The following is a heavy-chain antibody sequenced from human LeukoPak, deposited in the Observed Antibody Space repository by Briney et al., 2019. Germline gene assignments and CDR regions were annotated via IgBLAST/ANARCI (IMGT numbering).Heavy chain of an antibody. CDR1: GFTFSSYA. CDR2: ISGSGGST. D-gene: IGHD3-3*01. J-gene: IGHJ4*02. CDR3: AKSAKGYDFWGGYGFDY. Sequence: GGSLRLSCAASGFTFSSYAMSWVRQAPGKGLEWVSAISGSGGSTYYADSVKGRFTISRDNSKNTLYLQMNSLRAEDTAVYYCAKSAKGYDFWGGYGFDYWGQGTLVTVST. V-gene: IGHV3-23*01.